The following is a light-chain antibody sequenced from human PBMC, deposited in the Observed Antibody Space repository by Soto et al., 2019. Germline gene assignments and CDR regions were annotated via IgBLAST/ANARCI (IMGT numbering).Light chain of an antibody. CDR1: QSVLYSSNNKNY. Sequence: DIVMTQSPDSLAVSLGERATINCKSSQSVLYSSNNKNYLAWYQQKPGQPPKLLIYWASTRESGVPDRFSGSGSGTDFTLNIRSLQAEDVAVYYCQQYYSTPRTFGQGTPVEIK. J-gene: IGKJ1*01. V-gene: IGKV4-1*01. CDR3: QQYYSTPRT. CDR2: WAS.